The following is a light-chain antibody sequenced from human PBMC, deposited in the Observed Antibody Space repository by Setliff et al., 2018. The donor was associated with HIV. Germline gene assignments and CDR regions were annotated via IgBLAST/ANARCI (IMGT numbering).Light chain of an antibody. CDR1: SSDVGGYHY. CDR3: CSYAGGYTLD. Sequence: QSALTQPRSVSGSPGQSVTISCTGTSSDVGGYHYVSWYQQHPGKAPKLMIYDVSKRPSGVPNRLSGSKSGNTASLTISGLQAEDESDYYCCSYAGGYTLDFGGGTKVTVL. CDR2: DVS. V-gene: IGLV2-11*01. J-gene: IGLJ2*01.